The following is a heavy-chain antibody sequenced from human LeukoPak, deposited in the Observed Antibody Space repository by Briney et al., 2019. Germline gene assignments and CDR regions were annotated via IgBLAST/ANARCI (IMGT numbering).Heavy chain of an antibody. D-gene: IGHD5-18*01. Sequence: GASVKVSCKASGYTFTGYYMHWVRQAPGQGLEWMGWINPNSGGTNYAQKFQGRVTMTRDTYISTAYMELSRLRSDYTAVYYCARSHVDTDTGFDPWGQGTLVTVSS. V-gene: IGHV1-2*02. J-gene: IGHJ5*02. CDR1: GYTFTGYY. CDR3: ARSHVDTDTGFDP. CDR2: INPNSGGT.